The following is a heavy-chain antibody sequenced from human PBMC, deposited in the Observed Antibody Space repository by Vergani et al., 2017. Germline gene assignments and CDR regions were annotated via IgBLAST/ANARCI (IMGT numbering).Heavy chain of an antibody. J-gene: IGHJ5*02. V-gene: IGHV4-59*02. CDR2: LSNTGGA. CDR1: GVSVTDYN. Sequence: QAPLQASGPGLVKPSETLSLTCHVFGVSVTDYNCNWIRQAPGKGLEWIGSLSNTGGATHASHNPSLKSRFSISVDTSKSQFSLRLTSVTAADSAIYYCAGDTHSWQRADRWGQGLLVSVSS. CDR3: AGDTHSWQRADR. D-gene: IGHD6-13*01.